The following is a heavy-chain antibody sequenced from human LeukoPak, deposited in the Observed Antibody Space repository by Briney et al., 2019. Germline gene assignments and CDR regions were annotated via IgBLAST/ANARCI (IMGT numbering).Heavy chain of an antibody. CDR3: ARAGYSSGWGAFDI. D-gene: IGHD6-19*01. V-gene: IGHV6-1*01. J-gene: IGHJ3*02. CDR2: TYYRSKWYN. Sequence: SQTLSLTCAISGDSVSRNSAAWNWIRQSPSRGLEWLGRTYYRSKWYNGYALSVKGRITINADTSTKQFSLQLNSVTPEDTAVYYCARAGYSSGWGAFDIWGQGTMVTVSS. CDR1: GDSVSRNSAA.